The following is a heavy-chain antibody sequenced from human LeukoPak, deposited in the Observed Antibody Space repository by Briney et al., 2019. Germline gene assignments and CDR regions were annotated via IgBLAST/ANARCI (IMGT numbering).Heavy chain of an antibody. Sequence: SETLSLTCTVSGGSISSGGYYWSWIRQHPGKGLEWIGYIYYSGSTYYNPSLKSRVTISVDTSKNQFSLKLSSVTAADTAVYYCARVSLLGGYSSSSDWFDPWGQGTLVTVSS. CDR3: ARVSLLGGYSSSSDWFDP. D-gene: IGHD6-6*01. CDR1: GGSISSGGYY. CDR2: IYYSGST. V-gene: IGHV4-31*03. J-gene: IGHJ5*02.